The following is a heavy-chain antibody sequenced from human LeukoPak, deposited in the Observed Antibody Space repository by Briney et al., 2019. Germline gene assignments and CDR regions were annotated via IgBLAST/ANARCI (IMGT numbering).Heavy chain of an antibody. V-gene: IGHV1-2*02. J-gene: IGHJ4*02. D-gene: IGHD3-22*01. CDR3: ALLFDSYYCDSSDTDY. CDR1: GYTFTGYY. CDR2: INPNSGGT. Sequence: ASVKVSCKASGYTFTGYYMHWVRQAPGQGLEWMGWINPNSGGTNYAQKFQGRVTMTRDTSISTAYMELSRLRSDDTAVYYCALLFDSYYCDSSDTDYWGQGTLVTVSS.